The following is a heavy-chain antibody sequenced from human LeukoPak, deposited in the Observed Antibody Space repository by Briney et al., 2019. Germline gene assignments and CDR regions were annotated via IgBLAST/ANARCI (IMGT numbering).Heavy chain of an antibody. CDR3: ARGVAAPGTGGLSWFDP. Sequence: SETLSLTCTVSGGSIGSYYWSCIRQPPGKGLEWIGYIYSSGSTNYNPSLNSRVTISLDTSKNQFSLKLSFVTAADTAVYYCARGVAAPGTGGLSWFDPWGQGTLVTVSS. D-gene: IGHD6-13*01. CDR1: GGSIGSYY. V-gene: IGHV4-59*01. CDR2: IYSSGST. J-gene: IGHJ5*02.